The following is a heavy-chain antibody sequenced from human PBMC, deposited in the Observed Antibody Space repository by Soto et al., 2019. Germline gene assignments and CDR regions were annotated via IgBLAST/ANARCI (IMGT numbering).Heavy chain of an antibody. CDR1: GGSFIGYY. J-gene: IGHJ4*02. CDR2: INHSGST. D-gene: IGHD5-12*01. V-gene: IGHV4-34*01. CDR3: ARATVATISFDY. Sequence: SETLSLTCAVYGGSFIGYYWSWIRQPPGKGLEWIGEINHSGSTNYNPSLKSRVTISVDTSKNQFSLKLSSVTAADTAVYYCARATVATISFDYWGQGTLVTVSS.